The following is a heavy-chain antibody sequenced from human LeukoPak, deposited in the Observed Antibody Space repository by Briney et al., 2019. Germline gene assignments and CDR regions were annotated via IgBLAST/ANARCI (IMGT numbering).Heavy chain of an antibody. CDR1: GGSISSGGYS. CDR3: ARGGYSSSWYTAPIDY. D-gene: IGHD6-13*01. V-gene: IGHV4-30-2*01. CDR2: IYHSGST. J-gene: IGHJ4*02. Sequence: SETLSLTCAVSGGSISSGGYSWSWIRQPPGKGLEWIGYIYHSGSTYYNPSLKSRVTISVDTSKNQFSLKLSSVTAADTAVYYCARGGYSSSWYTAPIDYWGQGTLVTVSS.